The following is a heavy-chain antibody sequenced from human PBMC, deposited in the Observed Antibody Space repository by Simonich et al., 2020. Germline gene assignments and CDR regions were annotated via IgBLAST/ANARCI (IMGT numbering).Heavy chain of an antibody. V-gene: IGHV4-34*01. Sequence: QVQLQQWGAGLLKPSETLSLTCAVYGGSFSGYYWSWIRQPPGKGLEWIWEINHSGSTNYNPSLKSRVTISGDTSKNQFSLKLGSVTAADTAVYYCARGLRVAAATTAFQHWGQGTLVTVSS. J-gene: IGHJ1*01. CDR2: INHSGST. CDR3: ARGLRVAAATTAFQH. D-gene: IGHD6-13*01. CDR1: GGSFSGYY.